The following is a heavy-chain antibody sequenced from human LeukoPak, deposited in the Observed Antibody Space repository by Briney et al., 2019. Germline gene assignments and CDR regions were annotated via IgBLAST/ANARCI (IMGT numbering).Heavy chain of an antibody. CDR3: ARAPTLFDY. J-gene: IGHJ4*02. V-gene: IGHV1-8*01. CDR2: MNPNSGNT. CDR1: GYTFTSYD. Sequence: ASVKVSCKASGYTFTSYDINRVRQATGQGLEWMGWMNPNSGNTGYAQKFQGRVTMTRNTSISTAYMELSRLRSDDTAVYYCARAPTLFDYWGQGTLVTVSS.